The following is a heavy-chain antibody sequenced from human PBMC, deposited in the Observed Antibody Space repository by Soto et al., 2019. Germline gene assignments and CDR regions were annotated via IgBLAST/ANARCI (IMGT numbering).Heavy chain of an antibody. D-gene: IGHD3-3*01. Sequence: SFKVSFKASGYAFTGYYMHWVRQSPGQGPEWMGWINPNSGGTNYAQKFQGRVTMTRDTSISTAYMELSRLRSDDTAVYYCAGHPNDFWSAYFRRGLFDPWGQGTLVTVSS. CDR2: INPNSGGT. CDR3: AGHPNDFWSAYFRRGLFDP. CDR1: GYAFTGYY. V-gene: IGHV1-2*02. J-gene: IGHJ5*02.